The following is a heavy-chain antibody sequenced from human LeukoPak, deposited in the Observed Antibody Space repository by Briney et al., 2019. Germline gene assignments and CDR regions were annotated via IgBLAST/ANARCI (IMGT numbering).Heavy chain of an antibody. J-gene: IGHJ6*02. D-gene: IGHD2-21*01. Sequence: GGSLRLSCAASGFTFRSYAMNWVRQAPGKGLEWISVISDSGYTTHYADSVKGRFTISRDNSKNTLYLQMNSLRAEDTAVYYCAKASCGGECYYAMDVWGQGTTVIVSS. CDR2: ISDSGYTT. V-gene: IGHV3-23*01. CDR3: AKASCGGECYYAMDV. CDR1: GFTFRSYA.